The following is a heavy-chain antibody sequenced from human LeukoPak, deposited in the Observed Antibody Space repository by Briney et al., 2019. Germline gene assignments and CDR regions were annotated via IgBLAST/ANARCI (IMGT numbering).Heavy chain of an antibody. V-gene: IGHV3-66*01. CDR2: IYSGGST. CDR3: ARVFSDSSGYSGLGAFDI. Sequence: GGSLRLSCAASGFTVSSNYMSWVRQAPGKGLEWVSVIYSGGSTYYADSVKGRFTISRDNSKNTLYLQMNSLRAEDTAVYYCARVFSDSSGYSGLGAFDIWGQGTMVTVSS. J-gene: IGHJ3*02. CDR1: GFTVSSNY. D-gene: IGHD3-22*01.